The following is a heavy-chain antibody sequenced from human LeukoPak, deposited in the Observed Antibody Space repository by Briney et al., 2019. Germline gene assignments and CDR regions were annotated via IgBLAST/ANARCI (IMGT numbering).Heavy chain of an antibody. Sequence: GGSLRLSCAASGFTFSSYSMNWVRQAPGKGLEWVSSISSSSSYIYYADSVKGRFTISRDNAKNSLHLQMNSLRAEDTAVYYCARDRFGGADYYYGMDVWGQGTTVTVSS. V-gene: IGHV3-21*01. CDR3: ARDRFGGADYYYGMDV. CDR1: GFTFSSYS. CDR2: ISSSSSYI. J-gene: IGHJ6*02. D-gene: IGHD3-16*01.